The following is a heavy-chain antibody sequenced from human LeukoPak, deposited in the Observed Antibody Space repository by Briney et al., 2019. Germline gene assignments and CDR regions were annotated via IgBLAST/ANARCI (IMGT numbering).Heavy chain of an antibody. V-gene: IGHV4-39*01. Sequence: PSETLSLTCTVSGGSISSSSYYWGWIRQPPGKGLEWIGSIYYSGSTYYNPSLKSRVTISVDTSKNQFSLKLSPVTAADTAVYYCARRGGNSNDCWGQGTLVTVSS. CDR1: GGSISSSSYY. CDR2: IYYSGST. J-gene: IGHJ4*02. CDR3: ARRGGNSNDC. D-gene: IGHD1-1*01.